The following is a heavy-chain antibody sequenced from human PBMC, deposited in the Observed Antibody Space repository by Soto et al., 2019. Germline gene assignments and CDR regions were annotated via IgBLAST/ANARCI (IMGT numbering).Heavy chain of an antibody. CDR3: ARGMSGIQLWFPHYFDY. J-gene: IGHJ4*02. CDR2: IYYSGST. CDR1: GGSISSYY. V-gene: IGHV4-59*12. Sequence: PSETLSLTCTVSGGSISSYYWSWIRQPPGKGLEWIGYIYYSGSTNYNPSLKSRVTISVDTSKNQFSLKLTSVTAADTAVYYCARGMSGIQLWFPHYFDYWGQGTLVTVSS. D-gene: IGHD5-18*01.